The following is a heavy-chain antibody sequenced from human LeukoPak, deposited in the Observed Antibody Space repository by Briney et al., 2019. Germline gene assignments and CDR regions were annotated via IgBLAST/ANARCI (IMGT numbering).Heavy chain of an antibody. J-gene: IGHJ4*02. CDR1: GYTFTSNG. Sequence: ASVKVSCKASGYTFTSNGIIWVRQAPGQGLEWMGWISTYNGNTNYAQKLQGRATMTTDTSTGTAYMELRSLRSDDTAVYFCARVLIASAGASAFDYWGQGTLVTVSS. D-gene: IGHD6-13*01. V-gene: IGHV1-18*01. CDR3: ARVLIASAGASAFDY. CDR2: ISTYNGNT.